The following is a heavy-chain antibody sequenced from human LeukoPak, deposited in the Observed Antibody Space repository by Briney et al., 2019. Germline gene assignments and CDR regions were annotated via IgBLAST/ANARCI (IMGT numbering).Heavy chain of an antibody. CDR3: ARPRSTESGSYNWFDP. J-gene: IGHJ5*02. V-gene: IGHV1-69*02. CDR2: IIPFVGLT. Sequence: SVKVSCKASGGTLSSYPISWIRQAPGQGLELMGRIIPFVGLTNYAPRFQGRVTITADKDTITAYMELSGLTSEDTAVYYCARPRSTESGSYNWFDPWGQGTLVTVSS. CDR1: GGTLSSYP. D-gene: IGHD1-26*01.